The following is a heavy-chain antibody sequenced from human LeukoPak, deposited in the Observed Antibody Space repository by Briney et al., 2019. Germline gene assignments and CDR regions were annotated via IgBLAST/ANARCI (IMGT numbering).Heavy chain of an antibody. CDR1: GFTFSSSW. CDR2: IKQDGSEK. V-gene: IGHV3-7*01. D-gene: IGHD7-27*01. CDR3: ARDDPLGLTPDY. Sequence: SGGSLRLSCAASGFTFSSSWMSWVRQAPGKGLEWVANIKQDGSEKYYVDSVKGRFTISRDNAKNSLYLQMNSLRAEDTAVYYCARDDPLGLTPDYWGQGTLVTVSS. J-gene: IGHJ4*02.